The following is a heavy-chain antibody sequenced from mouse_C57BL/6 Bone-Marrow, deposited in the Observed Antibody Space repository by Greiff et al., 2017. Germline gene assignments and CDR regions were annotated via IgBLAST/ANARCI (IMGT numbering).Heavy chain of an antibody. J-gene: IGHJ4*01. CDR2: IDPSDSET. CDR1: GYTFTSYW. Sequence: VQLQQPGAELVRPGSSVKLSCKASGYTFTSYWMHWVKQRPIQGLEWIGNIDPSDSETHYNQKFKDKATLTVDKSSSTAYLQPSSLTSEDSAVYYCAREPFYGNYLYAMDYWGQGTSVTVSS. V-gene: IGHV1-52*01. D-gene: IGHD2-1*01. CDR3: AREPFYGNYLYAMDY.